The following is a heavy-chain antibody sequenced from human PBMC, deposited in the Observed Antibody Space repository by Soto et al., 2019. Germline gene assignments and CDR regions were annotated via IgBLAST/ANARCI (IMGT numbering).Heavy chain of an antibody. J-gene: IGHJ5*01. Sequence: EVQLLDSGGGLVQPGGSLRLSCAASGFTFSSSAMSWVRQAPGKGLEWDSAVSGSGGTTYYAESVRGRFTIARDNSKNTLDLQMNSLRAEDTAIYFCERCTVDTIVTRGWCHYLDSWGQGTLVTVSS. D-gene: IGHD5-18*01. V-gene: IGHV3-23*01. CDR2: VSGSGGTT. CDR3: ERCTVDTIVTRGWCHYLDS. CDR1: GFTFSSSA.